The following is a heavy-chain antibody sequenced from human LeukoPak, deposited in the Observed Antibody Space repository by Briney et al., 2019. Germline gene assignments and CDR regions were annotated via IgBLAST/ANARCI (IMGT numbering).Heavy chain of an antibody. D-gene: IGHD4-17*01. CDR3: ARDGPDYGDYINFDY. Sequence: AAVKVSCKAPGYTFTSYGITWVRQAPGQGLEWMAWISAYNGKTNYAQRFQGRVTMTTDTSTSTAYMWLRSLRSDDTAVYYCARDGPDYGDYINFDYWGQGTLVTVS. V-gene: IGHV1-18*01. J-gene: IGHJ4*02. CDR1: GYTFTSYG. CDR2: ISAYNGKT.